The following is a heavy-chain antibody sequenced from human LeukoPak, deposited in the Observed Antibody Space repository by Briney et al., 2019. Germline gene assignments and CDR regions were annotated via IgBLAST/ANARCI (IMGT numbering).Heavy chain of an antibody. Sequence: PGGSLRLSCAASAFTFSSYGMHWVRQAPGEGLGWVAVIGYDGSNKYYADCVKGRFTLSRDNSKITLNLQKNSQRDQDTAVYYCARGWNHKRWTKKYCSGGSCYLISNFDYWGEGTLVTVSS. CDR3: ARGWNHKRWTKKYCSGGSCYLISNFDY. CDR2: IGYDGSNK. D-gene: IGHD2-15*01. V-gene: IGHV3-33*01. J-gene: IGHJ4*02. CDR1: AFTFSSYG.